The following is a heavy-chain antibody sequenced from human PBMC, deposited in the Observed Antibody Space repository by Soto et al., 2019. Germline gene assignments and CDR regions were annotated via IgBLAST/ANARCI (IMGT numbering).Heavy chain of an antibody. CDR1: GFTLWDYF. V-gene: IGHV3-11*01. D-gene: IGHD4-17*01. CDR3: AREGNHGDYFDY. CDR2: ISSSGSTI. J-gene: IGHJ4*02. Sequence: GGCLRLSFAASGFTLWDYFVGWILQAPGKGLEWVSYISSSGSTIYYADSVKGRFTISRDNAKNSLYLQMNSLRAEDTAVYYCAREGNHGDYFDYWGQGTLVTVSS.